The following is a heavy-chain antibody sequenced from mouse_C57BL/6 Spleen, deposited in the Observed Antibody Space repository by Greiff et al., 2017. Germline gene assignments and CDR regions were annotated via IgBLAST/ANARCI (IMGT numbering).Heavy chain of an antibody. CDR1: GYSITSGYY. CDR3: ARDGYDDAGYYAMDY. CDR2: ISYDGSN. Sequence: EVHLVESGPGLVKPSQSLSLTCSVTGYSITSGYYWNWIRQFPGNKLEWMGYISYDGSNNSNPSLKNRISITRDTSKNQFFLKLNSVTTEDTATYYCARDGYDDAGYYAMDYWGQGTSVTVSS. D-gene: IGHD2-2*01. V-gene: IGHV3-6*01. J-gene: IGHJ4*01.